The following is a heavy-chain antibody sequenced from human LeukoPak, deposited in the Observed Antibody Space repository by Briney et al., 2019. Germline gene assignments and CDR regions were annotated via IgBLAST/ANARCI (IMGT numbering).Heavy chain of an antibody. V-gene: IGHV3-30*02. CDR1: GFTFSIYG. CDR2: VRNDGFNT. Sequence: PGGSLRLSCATSGFTFSIYGIHWVRQAPGKGLEWVAFVRNDGFNTYYAGSVKGRFTISRDNSKNTVFLQMNNLRVEDTAVYYREKDAGGTYSQAIDYCGQGTLVTVSS. J-gene: IGHJ4*02. D-gene: IGHD1-26*01. CDR3: EKDAGGTYSQAIDY.